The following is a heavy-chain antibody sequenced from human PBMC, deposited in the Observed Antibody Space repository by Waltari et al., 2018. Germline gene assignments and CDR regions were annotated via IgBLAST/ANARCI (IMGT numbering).Heavy chain of an antibody. D-gene: IGHD4-17*01. CDR3: AGLEYGVYEGDY. V-gene: IGHV4-39*07. Sequence: QLQLQESGPGLVKPSETLSLTCTVSGGSISSSSYYWGWIRQPPGKGLEWIGSIYYSGSTYYNPSLKSRVTISVDTSKNQFSLILNSVTAADTAVYFCAGLEYGVYEGDYWGQGTLVTVSS. J-gene: IGHJ4*02. CDR2: IYYSGST. CDR1: GGSISSSSYY.